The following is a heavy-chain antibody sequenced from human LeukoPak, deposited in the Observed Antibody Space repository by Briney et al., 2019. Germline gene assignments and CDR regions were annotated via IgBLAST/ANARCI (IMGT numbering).Heavy chain of an antibody. CDR3: ARDWLPITGGYDMDV. Sequence: EASVKVSCKASGYTFTSYGISWVRQAPGQGLEWMGWINAGNGNTKYSQKFQGRVTITRDTSASTAYMELSSLRSEDTAVYYCARDWLPITGGYDMDVWGQGTTVTVSS. V-gene: IGHV1-3*01. J-gene: IGHJ6*02. D-gene: IGHD3-3*01. CDR1: GYTFTSYG. CDR2: INAGNGNT.